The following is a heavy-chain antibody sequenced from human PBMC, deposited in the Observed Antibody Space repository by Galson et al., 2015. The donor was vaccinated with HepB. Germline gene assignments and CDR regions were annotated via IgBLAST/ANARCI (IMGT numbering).Heavy chain of an antibody. V-gene: IGHV4-59*01. J-gene: IGHJ4*02. Sequence: QVQLKESGPGLVKPSETLSLTCTVSGGSISGYYWSWIRQPPGKGLEWIGYIYYSGSTNCDPSLKSRVTISVDTSKNQFSLKLTSVSAADTAVYYCARSAYSGYGSFDYWGQGTLVTVSS. CDR3: ARSAYSGYGSFDY. CDR2: IYYSGST. CDR1: GGSISGYY. D-gene: IGHD5-12*01.